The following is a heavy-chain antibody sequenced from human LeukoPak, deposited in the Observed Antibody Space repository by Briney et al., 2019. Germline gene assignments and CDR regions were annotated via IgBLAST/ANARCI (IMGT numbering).Heavy chain of an antibody. CDR1: GGTFSSYA. Sequence: ASVMVSCKASGGTFSSYAISWVRQAPGQGLEWMGGIIPIFGTANYAQKFQGRVTITADESTSTAYMELSSLRSEDTAVYYCASDYVGYYYYYMDVWGKGTTVTVSS. V-gene: IGHV1-69*13. CDR2: IIPIFGTA. J-gene: IGHJ6*03. D-gene: IGHD4-23*01. CDR3: ASDYVGYYYYYMDV.